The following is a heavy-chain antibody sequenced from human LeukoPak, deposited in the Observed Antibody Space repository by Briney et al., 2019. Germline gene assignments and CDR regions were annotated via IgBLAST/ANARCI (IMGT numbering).Heavy chain of an antibody. V-gene: IGHV4-39*01. Sequence: SETLSLTCTVSGGFISSSSYYWGWIRQPPGKGLEWIGSIYYSGSTYYNPSLKSRVTISVDTSKNQFSLKLSSVTAADTAVYYCASAKYQLLDYWGQGTLVTVSS. CDR1: GGFISSSSYY. CDR3: ASAKYQLLDY. D-gene: IGHD2-2*01. CDR2: IYYSGST. J-gene: IGHJ4*02.